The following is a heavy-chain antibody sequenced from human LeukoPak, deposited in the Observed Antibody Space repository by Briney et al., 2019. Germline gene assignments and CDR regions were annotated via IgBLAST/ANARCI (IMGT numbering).Heavy chain of an antibody. V-gene: IGHV1-8*03. CDR2: MNPNSGNT. D-gene: IGHD3-10*01. Sequence: GASVKVSCKASGYTFTSYDINWVRQATGQGLEWMGWMNPNSGNTGFAQKFQGRVTITRNTSISTAYMELSSLRSEDTAVYYCAKTSAGIRGGYFDYWGQGTLVTVSS. CDR3: AKTSAGIRGGYFDY. CDR1: GYTFTSYD. J-gene: IGHJ4*02.